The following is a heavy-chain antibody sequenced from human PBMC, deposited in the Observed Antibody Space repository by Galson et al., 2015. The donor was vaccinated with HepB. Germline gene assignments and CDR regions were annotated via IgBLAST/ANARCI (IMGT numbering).Heavy chain of an antibody. D-gene: IGHD4/OR15-4a*01. J-gene: IGHJ3*02. Sequence: QSGAEVIKPGESLKISCTGSGYSVTSFWIGWVRQMHGEGLEWMRIIYPSDSDTTYSPSLQGQVTISGDKSINTAYLQWSSLKASDTAMYYCSRRDYADGGGFDIWGQGTMFTVSS. CDR2: IYPSDSDT. CDR3: SRRDYADGGGFDI. CDR1: GYSVTSFW. V-gene: IGHV5-51*03.